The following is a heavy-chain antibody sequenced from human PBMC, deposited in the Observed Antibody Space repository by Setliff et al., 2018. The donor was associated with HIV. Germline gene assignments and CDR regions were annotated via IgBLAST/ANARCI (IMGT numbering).Heavy chain of an antibody. CDR2: VNPNSGGT. CDR1: GYTFTGYY. CDR3: ARDRVDYDSNPYFDY. J-gene: IGHJ4*02. Sequence: ASVKVSCKASGYTFTGYYMHWVRQAPGQGLEWMGWVNPNSGGTNYAPKFQGRVTMTWDTSISTAYMELSRLRSDDTAVYYCARDRVDYDSNPYFDYWGQGTLVTVSS. V-gene: IGHV1-2*02. D-gene: IGHD3-22*01.